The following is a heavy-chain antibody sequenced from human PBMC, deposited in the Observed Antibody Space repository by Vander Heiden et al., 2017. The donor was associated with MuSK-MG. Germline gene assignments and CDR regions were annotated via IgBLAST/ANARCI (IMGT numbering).Heavy chain of an antibody. V-gene: IGHV1-8*01. D-gene: IGHD3-22*01. J-gene: IGHJ4*02. CDR2: MNPDSGTT. Sequence: QVQLVQSGAEVRKPGASVKVSCKTSGYTFTDYDITWVRQATGQGLEWMGWMNPDSGTTDSARKFQGRVSMTRDTSLSKAYLELRRLRSDDTAVYYCARDAGTDLWLLNEWGQGTQVTVP. CDR1: GYTFTDYD. CDR3: ARDAGTDLWLLNE.